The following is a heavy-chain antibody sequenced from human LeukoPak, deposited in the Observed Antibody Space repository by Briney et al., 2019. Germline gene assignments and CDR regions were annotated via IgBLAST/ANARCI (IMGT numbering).Heavy chain of an antibody. CDR1: GFTFSDYY. Sequence: PGGSLRLSCAASGFTFSDYYMSWIRQAPGKGLDWVSYISSSGSTIYYADSVKSRFTISRDNAKNSLYLQMNSLRAEDTAVYYCARAHAPDTAVDCSILFDYWGQGTLVTVSS. D-gene: IGHD2-21*02. V-gene: IGHV3-11*01. CDR3: ARAHAPDTAVDCSILFDY. J-gene: IGHJ4*02. CDR2: ISSSGSTI.